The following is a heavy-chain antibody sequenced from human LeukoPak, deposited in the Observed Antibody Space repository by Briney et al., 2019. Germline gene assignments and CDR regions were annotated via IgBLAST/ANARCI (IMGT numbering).Heavy chain of an antibody. CDR3: ARVATILPQWSHAFDI. V-gene: IGHV1-46*01. Sequence: ASVKVSFKASGSPFTSYYMHWVRQAPGQGLEWMGILNPSGGSTSYSQKFQGRVTMTRDTSTSTVYMELSSLRSEDTAVYYCARVATILPQWSHAFDIWGQGTMVTVSS. CDR1: GSPFTSYY. J-gene: IGHJ3*02. CDR2: LNPSGGST. D-gene: IGHD5-12*01.